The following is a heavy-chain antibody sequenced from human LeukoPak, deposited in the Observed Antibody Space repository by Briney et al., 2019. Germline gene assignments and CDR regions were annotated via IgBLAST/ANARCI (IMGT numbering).Heavy chain of an antibody. V-gene: IGHV4-61*02. J-gene: IGHJ4*02. CDR2: IYTSGST. D-gene: IGHD2-21*02. CDR3: ARYCGGDCYSYYFDY. Sequence: SQTLSLTCTVSGGSISSGSYYWSWIRQPAGKGLEWIGRIYTSGSTNYNPSLKSRVTISVDTSKNQFSLKLSSVTAADTAAYYCARYCGGDCYSYYFDYWGQGTLVTVSS. CDR1: GGSISSGSYY.